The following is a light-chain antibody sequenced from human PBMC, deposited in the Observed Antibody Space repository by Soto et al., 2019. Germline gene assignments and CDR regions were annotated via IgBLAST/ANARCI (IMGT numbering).Light chain of an antibody. J-gene: IGKJ1*01. Sequence: EIVLTQSPGTLSLSPGERATLSCRASQSVSSSYLAWYQQKPGQAPRPLIYGTSSRAIGIPGMFSGSGSGTDFTLSTSRMEREDFAVYYCQQYGRSPWTFGQGTKVDIK. V-gene: IGKV3-20*01. CDR3: QQYGRSPWT. CDR1: QSVSSSY. CDR2: GTS.